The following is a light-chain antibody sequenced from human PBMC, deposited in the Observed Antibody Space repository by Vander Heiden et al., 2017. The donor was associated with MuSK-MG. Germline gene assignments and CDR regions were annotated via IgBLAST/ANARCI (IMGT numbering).Light chain of an antibody. Sequence: DIQMTQSPSSLSASVGDRVTITCQASQDINNYLNWYQQKPGKAPRLLIFDASNLETGVPSRFSGSGSGTDFTFTINSLQPEDFATYYCQQDNNLPSTFGGGTKVEIK. CDR2: DAS. CDR3: QQDNNLPST. CDR1: QDINNY. J-gene: IGKJ4*01. V-gene: IGKV1-33*01.